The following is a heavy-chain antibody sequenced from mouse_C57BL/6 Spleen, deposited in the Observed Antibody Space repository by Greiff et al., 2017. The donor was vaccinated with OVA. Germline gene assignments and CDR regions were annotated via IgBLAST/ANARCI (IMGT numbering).Heavy chain of an antibody. J-gene: IGHJ2*01. CDR2: IDPETGGT. Sequence: QLHHSGAELVRPGASVTLSCKASGYTFTDYEMHWVKQTPVHGLEWIGAIDPETGGTAYNQKFKGKAILTADKSSSTAYMELRSLTSEDSAVYYCTPGSFDYWGQGTTLTVSS. V-gene: IGHV1-15*01. CDR1: GYTFTDYE. CDR3: TPGSFDY.